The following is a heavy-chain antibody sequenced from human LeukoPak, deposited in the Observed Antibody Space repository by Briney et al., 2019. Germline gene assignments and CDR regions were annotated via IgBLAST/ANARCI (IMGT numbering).Heavy chain of an antibody. Sequence: PGVSLRLSCAASGFTFSGYWMHWVRQAPGKGLVWISRINSDGSTTNYAGSVKGRLTISRDNAKKTLYLQMNSLRAEDTAVYYCASRATVSTWAYYYYYMDVWGRGTTVTVSS. CDR3: ASRATVSTWAYYYYYMDV. J-gene: IGHJ6*03. V-gene: IGHV3-74*01. CDR2: INSDGSTT. CDR1: GFTFSGYW. D-gene: IGHD4-17*01.